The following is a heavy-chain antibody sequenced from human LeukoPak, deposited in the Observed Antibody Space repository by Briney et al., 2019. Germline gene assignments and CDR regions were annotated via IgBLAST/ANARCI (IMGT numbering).Heavy chain of an antibody. CDR2: ISDSGST. D-gene: IGHD4-17*01. CDR1: GDSISTYY. Sequence: SETLTLTCTVSGDSISTYYWTWIRQPPGKGLEWIGYISDSGSTNYNPSLKSRVTISLDTSNNQFSLKLISLTAADTAAYYCARVEYGDYGWFDPWGQGTLVTVSS. J-gene: IGHJ5*02. V-gene: IGHV4-59*12. CDR3: ARVEYGDYGWFDP.